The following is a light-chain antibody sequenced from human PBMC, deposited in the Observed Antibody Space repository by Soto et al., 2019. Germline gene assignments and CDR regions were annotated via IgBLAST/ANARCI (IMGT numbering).Light chain of an antibody. CDR2: DVS. CDR1: SSDVGGYNY. V-gene: IGLV2-14*01. J-gene: IGLJ1*01. Sequence: QSALTQPASVSGSPGQSITISCTGTSSDVGGYNYVSWYQQHPGKAPKLMIYDVSNRPSGVSNRFSGSKSGNTASLTISGLQDEDEADYYCSSYTRSSTLYVFGTGTKLTVL. CDR3: SSYTRSSTLYV.